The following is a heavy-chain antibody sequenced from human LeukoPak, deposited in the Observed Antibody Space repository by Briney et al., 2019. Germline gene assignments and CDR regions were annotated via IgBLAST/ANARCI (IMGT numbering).Heavy chain of an antibody. V-gene: IGHV3-23*01. CDR3: AKDGSGSYRVFDY. CDR1: GFPFSSYA. D-gene: IGHD3-10*01. Sequence: GGSLRLSCAASGFPFSSYAMSWVRQAPGKGLEWVSAISGSSGSTYYADSVKGRFTISRDNSKNTLYLQMNSLRAEDTAVYYCAKDGSGSYRVFDYWGQGTLVTVSS. J-gene: IGHJ4*02. CDR2: ISGSSGST.